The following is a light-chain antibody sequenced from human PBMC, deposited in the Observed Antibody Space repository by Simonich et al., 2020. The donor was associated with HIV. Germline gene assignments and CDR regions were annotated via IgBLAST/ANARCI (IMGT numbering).Light chain of an antibody. CDR2: WAS. CDR1: QSVLYSSNNKNY. V-gene: IGKV4-1*01. Sequence: DIVMTQSQDSLAVSLGERATINCKSSQSVLYSSNNKNYLAWYQQKPGQPPKLPIYWASTRESGVPDRFSGSGPGTDFTLTISSRQAEDVAVYYCQQDYSTPRTFGQGTKVEIK. J-gene: IGKJ1*01. CDR3: QQDYSTPRT.